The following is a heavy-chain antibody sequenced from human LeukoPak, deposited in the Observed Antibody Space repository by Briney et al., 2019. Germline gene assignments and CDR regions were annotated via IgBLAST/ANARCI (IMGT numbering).Heavy chain of an antibody. CDR1: GFTFSGRW. J-gene: IGHJ4*02. V-gene: IGHV3-7*03. CDR3: AKDPGGYYYYFDY. CDR2: INQDGTDK. D-gene: IGHD3-3*01. Sequence: TGGSLRLSCAASGFTFSGRWMSWLRQAPGKGLEWVANINQDGTDKYYVDSVKGRFTISRDNAKNSLYLQMNSLRAEDTAIYYCAKDPGGYYYYFDYWGQGTLVTVSS.